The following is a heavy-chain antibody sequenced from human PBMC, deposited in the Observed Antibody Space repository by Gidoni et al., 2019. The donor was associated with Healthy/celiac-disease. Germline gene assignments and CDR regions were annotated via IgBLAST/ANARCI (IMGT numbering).Heavy chain of an antibody. D-gene: IGHD2-15*01. CDR3: VIVVVVPEPV. V-gene: IGHV1-2*02. CDR1: GYTFTGYY. J-gene: IGHJ4*02. CDR2: INPNSGGT. Sequence: QVQLVQSGAEVKKPGASVKVSCKASGYTFTGYYRHWVRQAPGQGLEWMGWINPNSGGTNYAQKLQGRVTMTRDTSISTAYLELSRLRSDDTSVYYCVIVVVVPEPVWGQGTLVTVSS.